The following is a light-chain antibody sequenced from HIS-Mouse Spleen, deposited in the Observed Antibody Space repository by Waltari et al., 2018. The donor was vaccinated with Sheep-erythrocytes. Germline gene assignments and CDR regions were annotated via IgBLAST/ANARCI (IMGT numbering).Light chain of an antibody. Sequence: SYELTQPLSVSVALGQTARITCGGNNLGRKNVPWYQQKPGQAPVLVIYRDSNRPSGIPERFSGSNSGNTATLTISRAQAGDEADYYCQVWDSSTVVFGGGTKLTVL. CDR2: RDS. V-gene: IGLV3-9*01. J-gene: IGLJ2*01. CDR3: QVWDSSTVV. CDR1: NLGRKN.